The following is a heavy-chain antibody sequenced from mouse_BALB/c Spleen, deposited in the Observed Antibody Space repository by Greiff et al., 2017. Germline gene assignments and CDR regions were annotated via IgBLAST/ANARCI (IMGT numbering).Heavy chain of an antibody. CDR2: IDPENGDT. V-gene: IGHV14-4*02. D-gene: IGHD3-3*01. Sequence: VTLKESGAELVRSGASVKLSCTASGFNIKDYYMHWVKQRPEQGLEWIGWIDPENGDTEYAPKFQGKATMTADTSSNTAYLQLSSLTSEDTAVYYCNARGTYYFDYWGQGTTLTVSS. CDR3: NARGTYYFDY. J-gene: IGHJ2*01. CDR1: GFNIKDYY.